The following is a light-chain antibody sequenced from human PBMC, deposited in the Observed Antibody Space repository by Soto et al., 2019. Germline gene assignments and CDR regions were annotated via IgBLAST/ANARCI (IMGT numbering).Light chain of an antibody. J-gene: IGKJ3*01. Sequence: DIQMTQSPSTLSASIGDRVTITCRASQSISSWLAWYQQKQGKAPNLLIYTASNLESGVPSRFSGSGSGTEFTLTISSRQPDDFSTYYCQQYNSYPLTFGRGTKVDIK. CDR2: TAS. CDR3: QQYNSYPLT. V-gene: IGKV1-5*03. CDR1: QSISSW.